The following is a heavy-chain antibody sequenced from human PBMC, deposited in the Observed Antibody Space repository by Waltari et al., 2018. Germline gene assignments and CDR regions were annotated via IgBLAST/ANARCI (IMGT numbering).Heavy chain of an antibody. V-gene: IGHV3-11*01. CDR2: FSSSGSTI. D-gene: IGHD3-9*01. CDR3: ARGFLYDILTGSKPDPAFDI. J-gene: IGHJ3*02. Sequence: VQLVESGGGVVRPGGSMRLSCAASGFTFRDYYMSGIRQPQAKGMGWVSYFSSSGSTIYYADSVKGRFTISMDNAKNSLYLQMNSLRAEDTAVYYCARGFLYDILTGSKPDPAFDIWGQGTMVTVSS. CDR1: GFTFRDYY.